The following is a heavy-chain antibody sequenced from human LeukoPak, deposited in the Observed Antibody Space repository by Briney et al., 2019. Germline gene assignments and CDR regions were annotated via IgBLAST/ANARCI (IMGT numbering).Heavy chain of an antibody. D-gene: IGHD3-10*01. CDR3: ARTGGANPTWFTYYFDY. V-gene: IGHV4-39*01. CDR2: IYYSGST. CDR1: GDSISSSSYY. Sequence: SETLSLTCTVSGDSISSSSYYWGWIRQPPGEGLQCIGCIYYSGSTYYNPSLKSRVTISGDTSKNQFSLKLSSVTAADTAVYYCARTGGANPTWFTYYFDYWGQGTLVTVSS. J-gene: IGHJ4*02.